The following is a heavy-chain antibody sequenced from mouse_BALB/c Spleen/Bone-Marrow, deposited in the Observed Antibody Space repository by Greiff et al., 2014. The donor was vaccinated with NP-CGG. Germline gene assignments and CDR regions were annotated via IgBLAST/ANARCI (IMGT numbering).Heavy chain of an antibody. CDR2: ISNGGGST. CDR3: ARLGDYSYFDY. CDR1: GFSFSDYY. D-gene: IGHD1-1*01. V-gene: IGHV5-12*02. Sequence: VQLKESGGGLVQPGGSLKLSCATSGFSFSDYYMYWIRQTPEKRLEWVAYISNGGGSTYYPDTVKGRSTISRDNAKNTLYLQMSRLKSEDTAMYYCARLGDYSYFDYWGQGTTLTVSS. J-gene: IGHJ2*01.